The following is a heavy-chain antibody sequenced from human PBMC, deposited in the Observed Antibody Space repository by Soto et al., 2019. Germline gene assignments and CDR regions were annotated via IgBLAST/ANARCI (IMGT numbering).Heavy chain of an antibody. CDR3: AKDMGYCSGGSCPHYYYYGMDV. Sequence: QVQLVESGGGVVQPGRSLRLSCAASGFTFSSYGMHWVRQAPGKGLEWVAVISYDGSNKYYADSVKGRFTISRDNSKNTLYLQMNSLRAEDTAVYYCAKDMGYCSGGSCPHYYYYGMDVWGQGTTVTVSS. CDR1: GFTFSSYG. V-gene: IGHV3-30*18. CDR2: ISYDGSNK. J-gene: IGHJ6*02. D-gene: IGHD2-15*01.